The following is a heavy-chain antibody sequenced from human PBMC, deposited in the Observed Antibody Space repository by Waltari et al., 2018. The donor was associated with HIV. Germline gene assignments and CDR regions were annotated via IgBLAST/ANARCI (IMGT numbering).Heavy chain of an antibody. D-gene: IGHD2-15*01. Sequence: LVESGGDLCQSGTSLRLSCEASRFSFSAYDMFWVRQAPGKGLEWVAVISNDGNDKKYVDSVKGRFNVSRDNVKNTLYLYMSRLRPEDTAVYYCVRETSGRDAFDIWGLGTQVIVSS. CDR2: ISNDGNDK. V-gene: IGHV3-30*15. CDR1: RFSFSAYD. J-gene: IGHJ3*02. CDR3: VRETSGRDAFDI.